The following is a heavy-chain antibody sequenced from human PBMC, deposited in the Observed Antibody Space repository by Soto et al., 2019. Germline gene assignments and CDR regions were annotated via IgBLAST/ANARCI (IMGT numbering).Heavy chain of an antibody. Sequence: GGSLRLSCAASGFTFSSYAMHWVRQAPGKGLEWVAVISYDGSNKYYADSVKGRFTISRDNSKNTLYLQMNSLRTEDTAVYYCARVEQQVRLSIFDIWGQGTMVTVSS. CDR3: ARVEQQVRLSIFDI. D-gene: IGHD6-13*01. J-gene: IGHJ3*02. V-gene: IGHV3-30-3*01. CDR1: GFTFSSYA. CDR2: ISYDGSNK.